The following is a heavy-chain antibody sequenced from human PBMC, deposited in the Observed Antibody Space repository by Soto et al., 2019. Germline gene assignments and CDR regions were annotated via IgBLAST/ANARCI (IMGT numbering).Heavy chain of an antibody. CDR2: INSDGSST. D-gene: IGHD2-15*01. V-gene: IGHV3-74*01. Sequence: EVQLVESGGGLVQPGGSLRLSCAASGLTFSSYWRHWVRQAPGKGLVWVSRINSDGSSTSYADSVKGRFTISRDNAKNTLYLQMNSLRAEDTAVYYCVRTSLVVAAATREDYWGQGTLVTVSS. CDR3: VRTSLVVAAATREDY. CDR1: GLTFSSYW. J-gene: IGHJ4*02.